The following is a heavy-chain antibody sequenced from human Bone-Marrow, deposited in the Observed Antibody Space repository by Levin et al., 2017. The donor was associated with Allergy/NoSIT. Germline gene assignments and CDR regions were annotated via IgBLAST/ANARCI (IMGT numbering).Heavy chain of an antibody. CDR2: IGHGGNT. V-gene: IGHV4-34*01. CDR1: GGSLSGYY. Sequence: SQTLSLTCALNGGSLSGYYWAWIRQSPGKGLEWIGDIGHGGNTNYNPSLKSRVSMSMDTSKKEFSLTLTSVTAADTAVYYCARDRNQYIYASCDAFDLWGQGTLVIVSS. J-gene: IGHJ3*01. CDR3: ARDRNQYIYASCDAFDL. D-gene: IGHD5-18*01.